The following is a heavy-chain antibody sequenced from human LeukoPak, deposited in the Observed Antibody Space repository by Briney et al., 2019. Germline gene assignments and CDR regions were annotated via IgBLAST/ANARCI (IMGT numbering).Heavy chain of an antibody. D-gene: IGHD6-19*01. Sequence: HPGGSLRLSCAASGFTFSSYAMHWVRQAPGKGLEWVAVISYDGSNKYYADSVKGRFTISRDNSKNTLYLQMNSLRAEDTAMYYCARDRSQWLVAGGDYWGQGTLVTVSS. CDR1: GFTFSSYA. CDR2: ISYDGSNK. J-gene: IGHJ4*02. CDR3: ARDRSQWLVAGGDY. V-gene: IGHV3-30-3*01.